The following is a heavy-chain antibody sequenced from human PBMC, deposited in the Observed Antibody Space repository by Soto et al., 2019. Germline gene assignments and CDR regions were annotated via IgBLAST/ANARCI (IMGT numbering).Heavy chain of an antibody. CDR3: AGGGYCTTITCYANFFYMDV. V-gene: IGHV3-23*01. D-gene: IGHD2-2*01. CDR1: GFTFKSYA. CDR2: VSGSGGGT. J-gene: IGHJ6*03. Sequence: EVQLLESGGGLEQAGGSLRVSCAASGFTFKSYAMTWVRQAPGTGLEWVSSVSGSGGGTYYADSVKGRFTISRDNPKNTVYLQMNSLRAEDTAVYYCAGGGYCTTITCYANFFYMDVWGKGTSVTVSS.